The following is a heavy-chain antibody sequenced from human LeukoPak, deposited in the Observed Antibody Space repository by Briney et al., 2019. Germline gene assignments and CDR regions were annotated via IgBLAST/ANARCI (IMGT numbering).Heavy chain of an antibody. CDR2: IKRKVDGGPT. CDR1: GFTFSNEW. J-gene: IGHJ5*02. V-gene: IGHV3-15*01. D-gene: IGHD3-16*01. Sequence: GGSLRLSCAASGFTFSNEWMSWVRQAPGKGLEWVGRIKRKVDGGPTDYAAPVKGRFIISRDDSKNTLYLQMNSLETEDTAVYYCTTDPPGGPSGQGTLVTVSS. CDR3: TTDPPGGP.